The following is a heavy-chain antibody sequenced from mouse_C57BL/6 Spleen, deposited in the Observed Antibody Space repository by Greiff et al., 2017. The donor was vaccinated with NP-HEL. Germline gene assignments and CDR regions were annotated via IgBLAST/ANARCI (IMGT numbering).Heavy chain of an antibody. CDR3: AREGDYDRAFAY. V-gene: IGHV1-85*01. Sequence: VQLQQSGPELVKPGASVKLSCKASGYTFTSHDINWVKPRPGQGLEWNGWIYPRDGSTKYNEKFKGKATLTVDTSASTAYMELHSLTSEDSAVYFCAREGDYDRAFAYWGQGTLVTVSA. CDR2: IYPRDGST. CDR1: GYTFTSHD. D-gene: IGHD2-4*01. J-gene: IGHJ3*01.